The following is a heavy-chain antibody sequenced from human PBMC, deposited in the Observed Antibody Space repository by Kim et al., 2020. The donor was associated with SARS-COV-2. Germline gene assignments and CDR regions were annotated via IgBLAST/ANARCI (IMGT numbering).Heavy chain of an antibody. CDR2: IHPSGGST. D-gene: IGHD1-26*01. V-gene: IGHV1-46*01. CDR1: GYTFTSYY. J-gene: IGHJ6*02. CDR3: PRGGAGYDYYYGMDV. Sequence: ASVKVSCKASGYTFTSYYMHWVRQAPGQGLEWMGIIHPSGGSTSYARKFQGRVTMTRNTSTSTVYMELSSLRSEDTAVYYSPRGGAGYDYYYGMDVWGQGTTVTVSS.